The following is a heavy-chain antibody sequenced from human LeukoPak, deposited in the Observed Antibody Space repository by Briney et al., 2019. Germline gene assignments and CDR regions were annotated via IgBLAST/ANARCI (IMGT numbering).Heavy chain of an antibody. CDR3: ARVRNTYYFDY. CDR1: GFTFSDYY. CDR2: ISGSGSMI. D-gene: IGHD1/OR15-1a*01. V-gene: IGHV3-11*01. J-gene: IGHJ4*02. Sequence: GGSLRLSCAASGFTFSDYYITWIRQAPGKGLEWVSYISGSGSMIFYADSVKGRFTISRDNAKNSVYLQMNSLRAEDTAVYYCARVRNTYYFDYWGQGTLVTVSS.